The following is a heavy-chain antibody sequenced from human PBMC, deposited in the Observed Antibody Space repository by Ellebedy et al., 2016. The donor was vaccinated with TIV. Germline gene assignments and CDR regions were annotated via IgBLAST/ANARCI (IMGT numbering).Heavy chain of an antibody. V-gene: IGHV3-23*01. D-gene: IGHD3-10*01. CDR2: ISGSGGST. Sequence: GESLKISXAASGFTFSSYAMSWVRQAPGKGLEWVSAISGSGGSTYYADSVKGRFTISRDNSKNTLYLQMNSLRAEDTAVYYCAFSNRFGESSDYWGQGTLVTVSS. J-gene: IGHJ4*02. CDR1: GFTFSSYA. CDR3: AFSNRFGESSDY.